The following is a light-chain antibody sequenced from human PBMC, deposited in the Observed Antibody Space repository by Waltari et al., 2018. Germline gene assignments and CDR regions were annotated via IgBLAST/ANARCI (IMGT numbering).Light chain of an antibody. V-gene: IGKV3-11*01. CDR1: QSVSSY. CDR2: DAS. CDR3: QQRSNWPYT. J-gene: IGKJ2*01. Sequence: EIVLTHSRLPLSLSQGEIATLSCRASQSVSSYLAWYQQKPGQPPRLLIYDASNRATGMPARFSGSGSGTDFTLTISSLEPEDFAVYYCQQRSNWPYTFGQGTKLEIK.